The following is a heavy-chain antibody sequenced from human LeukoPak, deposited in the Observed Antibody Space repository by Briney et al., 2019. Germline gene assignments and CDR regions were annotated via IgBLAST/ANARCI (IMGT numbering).Heavy chain of an antibody. V-gene: IGHV1-18*01. D-gene: IGHD3-16*01. CDR3: ARGSYEDY. J-gene: IGHJ4*02. CDR1: GYTFTSYG. CDR2: VSPYNDNT. Sequence: ASVKVSCMASGYTFTSYGITWVRQAPGQGLEWMGWVSPYNDNTNYAQNLQDRVTMTTDTSATTAYMELRSLRSDDTAVYYCARGSYEDYWGQGTLVTVSS.